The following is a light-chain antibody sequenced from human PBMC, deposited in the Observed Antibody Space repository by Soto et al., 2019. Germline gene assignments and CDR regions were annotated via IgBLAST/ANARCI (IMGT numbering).Light chain of an antibody. CDR3: QQYYSYPQT. V-gene: IGKV1-8*01. J-gene: IGKJ2*01. CDR1: QGISSY. Sequence: AIRMTQSPSSFSASTGDRVTITCRASQGISSYLAWYQQKPGKAPKLLIYAASTSQSGVPSRFSGSGSGTDFTLTISCLQSEDFATYYCQQYYSYPQTFGQGTKLEIK. CDR2: AAS.